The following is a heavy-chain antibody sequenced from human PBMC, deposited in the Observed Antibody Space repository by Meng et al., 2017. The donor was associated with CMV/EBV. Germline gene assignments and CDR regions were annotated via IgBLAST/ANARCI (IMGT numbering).Heavy chain of an antibody. V-gene: IGHV4-4*07. CDR1: GGFFSGFF. J-gene: IGHJ4*02. D-gene: IGHD3-22*01. Sequence: QVQLQGSGQGLVKPSETLSLTCSVSGGFFSGFFWTWIRQPAGKGLEWIGRIYSTGGTNYNPSFESRVTISLDGSNNQFSLKLNSVTAADTAIYYCARERGDDSGYNFDSWGQGTLVTVSS. CDR2: IYSTGGT. CDR3: ARERGDDSGYNFDS.